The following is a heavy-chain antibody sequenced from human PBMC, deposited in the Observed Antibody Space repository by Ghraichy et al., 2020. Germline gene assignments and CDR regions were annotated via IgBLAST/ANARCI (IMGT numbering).Heavy chain of an antibody. CDR1: GGSFSGYY. V-gene: IGHV4-34*12. CDR2: ILHGGDT. Sequence: SETLSLTCAVYGGSFSGYYWSWIRQPPGKALEWIGEILHGGDTHYNPSLRGRVTISLDTSKNQFSLKLSSVTAADTAVYYCARAVTGTSYFHYYYMDVWAKGTSVTVSS. CDR3: ARAVTGTSYFHYYYMDV. D-gene: IGHD6-6*01. J-gene: IGHJ6*03.